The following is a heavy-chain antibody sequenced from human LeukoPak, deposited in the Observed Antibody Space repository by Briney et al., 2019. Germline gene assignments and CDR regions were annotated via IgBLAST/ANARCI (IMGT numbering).Heavy chain of an antibody. D-gene: IGHD6-13*01. V-gene: IGHV4-31*03. CDR3: ASTLGMDYFDY. Sequence: SETLSLTCTVSGGSISSGGYYWSWIRQHPGKGLEWIGYIYYSGSTNYNPSLKSRVSISEDTSKNQFSLKLSSVTAADTAVYFCASTLGMDYFDYWGQGTLVTVSS. CDR1: GGSISSGGYY. CDR2: IYYSGST. J-gene: IGHJ4*02.